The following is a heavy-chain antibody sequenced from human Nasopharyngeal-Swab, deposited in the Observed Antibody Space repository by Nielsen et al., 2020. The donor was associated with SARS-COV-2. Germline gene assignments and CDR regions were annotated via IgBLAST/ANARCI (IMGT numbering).Heavy chain of an antibody. CDR3: ARPGGYSSGRVDY. V-gene: IGHV5-51*01. J-gene: IGHJ4*02. D-gene: IGHD6-19*01. CDR2: IYPGDSDT. Sequence: GGALRLAWKGSGYSCTSYWIGWVRQMPGKGLEWMGIIYPGDSDTRYSPSFQGQVTISADKSISTAYLQWSSLKASDTAMYYCARPGGYSSGRVDYWGQGTLVTVSS. CDR1: GYSCTSYW.